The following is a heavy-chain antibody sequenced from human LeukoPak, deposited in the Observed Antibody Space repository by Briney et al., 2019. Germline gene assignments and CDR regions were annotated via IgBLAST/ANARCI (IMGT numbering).Heavy chain of an antibody. CDR1: GGTFSSYA. J-gene: IGHJ4*02. CDR3: ARVEVTYIDH. Sequence: SVKVSCKASGGTFSSYAISWVRQVPGQGLEWMGRIIPILGIANYAQKFQGRVTITADKSTSTAYMELSSLRSEDTAVYYCARVEVTYIDHWGQGTLVTVSS. CDR2: IIPILGIA. D-gene: IGHD2-21*02. V-gene: IGHV1-69*04.